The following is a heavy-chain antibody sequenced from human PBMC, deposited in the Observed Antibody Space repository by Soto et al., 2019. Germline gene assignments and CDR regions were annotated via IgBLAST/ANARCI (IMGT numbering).Heavy chain of an antibody. V-gene: IGHV3-9*01. D-gene: IGHD3-9*01. Sequence: RLSCAVSGFTFYDYAMHWGRQAPGKGLEWVSGISWNSGSIGYADTVRGRFTISRDNAKNSLYLQMNSLRAEDTALYYCTSGRGYNILTGYYPYFDYWGQGTLVTVSS. J-gene: IGHJ4*02. CDR1: GFTFYDYA. CDR3: TSGRGYNILTGYYPYFDY. CDR2: ISWNSGSI.